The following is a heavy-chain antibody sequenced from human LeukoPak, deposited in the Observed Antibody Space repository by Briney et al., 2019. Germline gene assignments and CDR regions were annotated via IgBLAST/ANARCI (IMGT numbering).Heavy chain of an antibody. D-gene: IGHD4-17*01. Sequence: GASVKVSCKASGYTFTSYGISWVRQAPGQGLEWMGWISAYNGNTNYAQKLQGRVTMTTDTSTSTAYMELRSLRSDDTAVYYCARDRATTVTTWAEIDYRGQGTLVTVSS. J-gene: IGHJ4*02. CDR2: ISAYNGNT. V-gene: IGHV1-18*01. CDR3: ARDRATTVTTWAEIDY. CDR1: GYTFTSYG.